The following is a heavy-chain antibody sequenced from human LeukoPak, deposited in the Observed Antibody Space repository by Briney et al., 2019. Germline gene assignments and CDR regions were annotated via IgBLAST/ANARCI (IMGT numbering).Heavy chain of an antibody. D-gene: IGHD5-12*01. CDR3: ARTRGYSGYDPLDY. V-gene: IGHV1-2*02. CDR2: INANSGGT. CDR1: GYTFTGYY. Sequence: GASVKVSCKASGYTFTGYYMHWVRQAPGQGLEWMGWINANSGGTNYAQKFQGRVTMTRETSISTAYMELSRLRSDDTAVYYCARTRGYSGYDPLDYWGQGTLVTVSS. J-gene: IGHJ4*02.